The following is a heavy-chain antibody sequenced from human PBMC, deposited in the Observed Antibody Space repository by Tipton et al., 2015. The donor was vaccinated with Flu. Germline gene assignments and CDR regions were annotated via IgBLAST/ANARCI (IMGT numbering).Heavy chain of an antibody. CDR1: GGFVSSYY. J-gene: IGHJ4*02. CDR2: IYNNQYT. Sequence: TLSLTCTVSGGFVSSYYWNWMRQPPGKGLEWIGYIYNNQYTKYNPSLKSRVTVSVDPSMSQFSLRLTSVTAADTAVYYCATTTYYYGSGSHDYWGQGTLVTVS. CDR3: ATTTYYYGSGSHDY. V-gene: IGHV4-4*09. D-gene: IGHD3-10*01.